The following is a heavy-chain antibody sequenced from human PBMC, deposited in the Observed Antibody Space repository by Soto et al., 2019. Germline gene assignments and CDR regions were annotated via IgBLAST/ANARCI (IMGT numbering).Heavy chain of an antibody. V-gene: IGHV3-9*01. Sequence: GGSLRLSCAASGFTFDDYAMHWVRQAPGKGLEWVSGISWNSGSIGYADSVKGRFTISRDNAKNSLYLQMNSLRAEDTALYYCAKNPGRDGYNYGPWGQGTLVTVSS. CDR1: GFTFDDYA. CDR3: AKNPGRDGYNYGP. D-gene: IGHD5-12*01. J-gene: IGHJ5*02. CDR2: ISWNSGSI.